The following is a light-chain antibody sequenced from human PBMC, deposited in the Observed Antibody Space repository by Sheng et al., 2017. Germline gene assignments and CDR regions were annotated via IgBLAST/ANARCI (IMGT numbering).Light chain of an antibody. Sequence: DIQMTQSPSSVSASVGDRVIITCRASQGIISWIAWYQQKPGKAPKLLIYKASSLESGVPSRFSGSGSGTEFTLIISSLQPDDFATYYCHQTYSTIWAFGQGTMV. CDR1: QGIISW. J-gene: IGKJ1*01. CDR3: HQTYSTIWA. V-gene: IGKV1-12*01. CDR2: KAS.